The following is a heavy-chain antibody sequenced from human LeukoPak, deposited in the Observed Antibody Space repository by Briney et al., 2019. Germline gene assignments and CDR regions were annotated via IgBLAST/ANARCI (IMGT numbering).Heavy chain of an antibody. D-gene: IGHD4-17*01. V-gene: IGHV3-33*01. CDR1: GFTFSSYG. Sequence: GGSLRLSCAASGFTFSSYGMHWVRQAPGKGLEWVAVIWNDGSNKYYADSVKGRFTISRDNSKNTLYLQMNSLRAEDTAVYYCARERDDYGDPNWFDPWGQGTLVTVSS. J-gene: IGHJ5*02. CDR2: IWNDGSNK. CDR3: ARERDDYGDPNWFDP.